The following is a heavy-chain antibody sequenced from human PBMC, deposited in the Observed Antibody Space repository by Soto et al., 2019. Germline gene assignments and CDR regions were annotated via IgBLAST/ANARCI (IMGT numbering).Heavy chain of an antibody. Sequence: PGGSLRLSCAASGFTFSAYNMDWVRQAPGKGLEWVSSISSSSSIYYADSVKGRFTISRDNAKTSLYLQMNSLRAEDTAVYYCARADYYDSSAYYFSGWFDPWGQGTLVTVSS. V-gene: IGHV3-21*01. CDR3: ARADYYDSSAYYFSGWFDP. CDR1: GFTFSAYN. CDR2: ISSSSSI. J-gene: IGHJ5*02. D-gene: IGHD3-22*01.